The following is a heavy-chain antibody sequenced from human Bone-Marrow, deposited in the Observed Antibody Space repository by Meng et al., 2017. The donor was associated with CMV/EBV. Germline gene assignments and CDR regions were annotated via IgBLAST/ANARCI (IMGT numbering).Heavy chain of an antibody. CDR2: ISGSGSDI. CDR3: VRDTLNSYCAGGRCSHDGFHI. CDR1: GRTFGSYS. D-gene: IGHD2-8*02. Sequence: GESLKISCEASGRTFGSYSMNWVRQAPGKGLEWVSYISGSGSDIYYTDSVKGRFTISRDNGKNSLYLQMNSLRAEDTAEYFCVRDTLNSYCAGGRCSHDGFHICGQGTMVTVSS. V-gene: IGHV3-21*01. J-gene: IGHJ3*02.